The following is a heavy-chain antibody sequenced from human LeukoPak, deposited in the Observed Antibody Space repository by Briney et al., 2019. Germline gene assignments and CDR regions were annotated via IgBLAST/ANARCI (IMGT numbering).Heavy chain of an antibody. V-gene: IGHV3-48*02. CDR1: GFNFRSHW. D-gene: IGHD4-17*01. CDR2: IGFTSTSM. J-gene: IGHJ4*02. Sequence: PGGSLRLSCAVSGFNFRSHWMNWIRQTPGRGLEWVAFIGFTSTSMKYRDSVKGRFTVSRDNDRNSLYLQMNDLRDDDTAVYYCARGQGAVTTVYWGQGTLVSVSS. CDR3: ARGQGAVTTVY.